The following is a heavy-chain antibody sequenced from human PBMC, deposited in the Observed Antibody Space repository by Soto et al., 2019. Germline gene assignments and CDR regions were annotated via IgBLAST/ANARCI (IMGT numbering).Heavy chain of an antibody. CDR2: ISAYNGNT. J-gene: IGHJ4*02. D-gene: IGHD3-9*01. Sequence: ASVKVSCTASGYTFTSYAISWERQAPGQGLEWMGWISAYNGNTNYAQKLQGRVTMTTDTSTSTAYMELRILRSDDTAVYYCARVRRSYDILTGYSPRFDYWGQGTLVTV. CDR1: GYTFTSYA. CDR3: ARVRRSYDILTGYSPRFDY. V-gene: IGHV1-18*01.